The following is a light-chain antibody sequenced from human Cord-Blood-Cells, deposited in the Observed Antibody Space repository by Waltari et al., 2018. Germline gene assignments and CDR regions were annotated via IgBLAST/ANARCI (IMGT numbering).Light chain of an antibody. CDR1: QSIINY. V-gene: IGKV1-39*01. Sequence: DIHMPQSRFSLSASVGDRLTITRRANQSIINYLHWYQQKPGTAPNLLIYAASSLQSGVPSGCSGSGSWTDFTLPISSMQPEDFATYYCQQSYSSQALTFGGGTKVEIK. CDR2: AAS. J-gene: IGKJ4*01. CDR3: QQSYSSQALT.